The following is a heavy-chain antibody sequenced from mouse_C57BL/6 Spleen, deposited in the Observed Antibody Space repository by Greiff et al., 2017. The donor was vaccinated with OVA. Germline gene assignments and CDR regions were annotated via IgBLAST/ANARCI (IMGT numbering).Heavy chain of an antibody. V-gene: IGHV1-26*01. D-gene: IGHD1-1*01. Sequence: EVQLQQSGPELVKPGASVKISCKASGYTFTDYYMNWVKQSHGKSLEWIGDINPNNGGTSYNQKFKGKATLTVDKSSSTAYMELRSLTSEDSAVYYCARRFITTVPKYFDVWGTGTTVTVSS. J-gene: IGHJ1*03. CDR2: INPNNGGT. CDR1: GYTFTDYY. CDR3: ARRFITTVPKYFDV.